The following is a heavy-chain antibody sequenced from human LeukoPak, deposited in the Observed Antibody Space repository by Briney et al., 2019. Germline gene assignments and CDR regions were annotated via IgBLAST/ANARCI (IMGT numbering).Heavy chain of an antibody. V-gene: IGHV4-39*01. CDR3: ARPHTSPHVADAFDI. CDR1: GGSISSSSYY. J-gene: IGHJ3*02. Sequence: PSETLSLTCTVSGGSISSSSYYWGWVRQPPGKGLEWIASIYYGGSTYYNPSLKSRVTISVDTSKNQFSLKLSSVTAADTAVYYCARPHTSPHVADAFDIWGQGTMVIVSS. D-gene: IGHD2-21*01. CDR2: IYYGGST.